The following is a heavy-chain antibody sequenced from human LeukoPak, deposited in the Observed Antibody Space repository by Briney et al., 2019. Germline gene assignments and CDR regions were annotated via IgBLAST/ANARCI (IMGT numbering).Heavy chain of an antibody. Sequence: SETLSLTCTVSGGSISSSSYYWGWIRQPPGKGLEWIGSIYYSGSTYYNPSLKSRVTISVDTSKNQFSLKLSSVTAADTAVYHCASAQRDGYNSGYFDYWGQGTLVTVSS. J-gene: IGHJ4*02. V-gene: IGHV4-39*01. D-gene: IGHD5-24*01. CDR1: GGSISSSSYY. CDR2: IYYSGST. CDR3: ASAQRDGYNSGYFDY.